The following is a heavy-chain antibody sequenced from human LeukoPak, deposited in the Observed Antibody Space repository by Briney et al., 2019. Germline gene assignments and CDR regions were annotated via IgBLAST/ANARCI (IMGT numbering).Heavy chain of an antibody. D-gene: IGHD3-10*01. CDR2: ISWNSGDI. CDR3: AKDRGRYYYYGMDV. CDR1: GFTFDDYA. Sequence: GRSLRLSCAASGFTFDDYAMHWVRQSPGKGLEWVSGISWNSGDIDYADSVKGRFTISRDNARNSLYLQMNSLRGEDTALYYCAKDRGRYYYYGMDVWGRGTTVTVSS. J-gene: IGHJ6*02. V-gene: IGHV3-9*01.